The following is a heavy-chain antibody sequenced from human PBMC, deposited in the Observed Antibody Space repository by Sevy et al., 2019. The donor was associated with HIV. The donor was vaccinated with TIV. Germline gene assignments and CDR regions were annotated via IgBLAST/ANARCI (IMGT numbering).Heavy chain of an antibody. V-gene: IGHV3-23*01. CDR2: ISGSGGST. CDR1: GFTFSSYA. J-gene: IGHJ4*02. Sequence: GGSLRLSCAASGFTFSSYAMSWVRQAPGKGLEWVSAISGSGGSTYYGDSVKGRFTISRDNSKNTLYLQMNSLRAEDTAVYYCAKDNYYYDSSGYYSGNDYWGQGTLVTVSS. CDR3: AKDNYYYDSSGYYSGNDY. D-gene: IGHD3-22*01.